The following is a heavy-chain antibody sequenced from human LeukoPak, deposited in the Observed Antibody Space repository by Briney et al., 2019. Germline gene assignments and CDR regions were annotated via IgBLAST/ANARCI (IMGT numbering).Heavy chain of an antibody. CDR3: AKDTPDSTGGGVLLGSLPPYFDY. CDR1: GFTFSSYA. D-gene: IGHD3-16*01. CDR2: ILSSDGNAGGA. J-gene: IGHJ4*02. V-gene: IGHV3-23*01. Sequence: GGSLRVSCETSGFTFSSYAMSWVRQTPGRGLEWVASILSSDGNAGGAHYAEFVRGRFTISRDNSKNSLYLQMNSLRAEDTAVYYCAKDTPDSTGGGVLLGSLPPYFDYWGQGTLVTVSS.